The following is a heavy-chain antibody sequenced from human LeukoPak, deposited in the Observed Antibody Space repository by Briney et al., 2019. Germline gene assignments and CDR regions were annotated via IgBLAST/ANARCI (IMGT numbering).Heavy chain of an antibody. Sequence: PGWSLRLSCAASGFTFSSYGMHWVRQAAGKGLEWVALIWYDGSNKYYADSVKGRFTISRDNSKNTLYLQMNSLRAEDTAVYYCARDWSRFGELLYYWGQGTLVTVSS. J-gene: IGHJ4*02. CDR2: IWYDGSNK. D-gene: IGHD3-10*01. V-gene: IGHV3-33*01. CDR1: GFTFSSYG. CDR3: ARDWSRFGELLYY.